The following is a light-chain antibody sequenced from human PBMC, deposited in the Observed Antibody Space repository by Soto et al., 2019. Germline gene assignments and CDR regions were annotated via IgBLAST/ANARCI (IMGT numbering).Light chain of an antibody. CDR3: SSFAGGFWL. CDR2: EVN. V-gene: IGLV2-8*01. Sequence: QSALTQPPSASGSPGQSVTISCTGTSGDVGAYDYVSWYRHHPGKAPKLMISEVNKRPSGVPDRFSGSKSGNTASLTVSGLQAEDEADYYCSSFAGGFWLFGGGTKVTVL. J-gene: IGLJ3*02. CDR1: SGDVGAYDY.